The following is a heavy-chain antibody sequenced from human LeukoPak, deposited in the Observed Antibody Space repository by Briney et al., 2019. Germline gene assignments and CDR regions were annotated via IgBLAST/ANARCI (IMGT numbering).Heavy chain of an antibody. D-gene: IGHD2/OR15-2a*01. V-gene: IGHV4-39*01. J-gene: IGHJ4*02. CDR3: ARRGLYAGHIFWD. CDR2: IYYRGST. CDR1: GGSISSSSYY. Sequence: SETLSLTCTVSGGSISSSSYYWGWIRQAPGKGFEWIGSIYYRGSTYYSPSLKSRLTISVYTSRNQFSLNLNSVTAADTAVYYCARRGLYAGHIFWDWGQGTLVTVSS.